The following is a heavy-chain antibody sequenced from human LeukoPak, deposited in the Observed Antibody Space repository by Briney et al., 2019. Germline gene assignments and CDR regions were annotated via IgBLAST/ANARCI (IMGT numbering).Heavy chain of an antibody. CDR3: ARDGYCSSARCSDAFDI. CDR1: GGSICSGGYY. J-gene: IGHJ3*02. CDR2: IYHSGST. Sequence: PSQTLSLTCTVSGGSICSGGYYWSWIRQPPGKGLEWIGYIYHSGSTYYNPSLKSRVTISVDTSKNQFSLKLSSVTAADTAVYYCARDGYCSSARCSDAFDIWGQGTMVTVSS. V-gene: IGHV4-30-2*01. D-gene: IGHD2-2*03.